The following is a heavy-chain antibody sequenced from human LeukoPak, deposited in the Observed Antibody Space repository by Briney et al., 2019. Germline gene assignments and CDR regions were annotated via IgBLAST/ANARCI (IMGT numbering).Heavy chain of an antibody. CDR3: ARGRQWLVPFDY. J-gene: IGHJ4*02. CDR1: GFTFTSYE. V-gene: IGHV3-48*03. Sequence: PGGSLRLSCAASGFTFTSYEMNWVRQAPGKGLEWVSYISSTCNTIYYADSVKGRFTISRDNAKNSLYLQMNSLRADDTAVYYCARGRQWLVPFDYWGQGTLVTVSS. D-gene: IGHD6-19*01. CDR2: ISSTCNTI.